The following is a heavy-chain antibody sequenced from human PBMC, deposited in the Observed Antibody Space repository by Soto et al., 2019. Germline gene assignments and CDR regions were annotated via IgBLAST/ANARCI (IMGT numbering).Heavy chain of an antibody. CDR3: ARDRLSWDYYDSSGYYYPDY. J-gene: IGHJ4*02. CDR1: GYTFTSYG. CDR2: ISAYNGNT. D-gene: IGHD3-22*01. Sequence: ASVKVSCKASGYTFTSYGISWVRQAPGQGLEWMGWISAYNGNTNYAQKLQGRVTMTTETSTRPAYMELRSLRSDDTAVYYCARDRLSWDYYDSSGYYYPDYWGQGTLVTVSS. V-gene: IGHV1-18*01.